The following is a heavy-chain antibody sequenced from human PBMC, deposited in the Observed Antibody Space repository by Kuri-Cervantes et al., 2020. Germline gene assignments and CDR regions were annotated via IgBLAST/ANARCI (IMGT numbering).Heavy chain of an antibody. J-gene: IGHJ6*02. CDR3: ARDGYSYGHYYYYYGMDA. CDR2: ISSNGGST. V-gene: IGHV3-64*01. Sequence: GGSLRLSCAASGFTFSSYAMHWVRQAPGKGLEYVSAISSNGGSTYYANSVKGRFTISRDNSKNTLYLQMGSLRAEDMAVYYCARDGYSYGHYYYYYGMDAWGQGITVTFSS. CDR1: GFTFSSYA. D-gene: IGHD5-18*01.